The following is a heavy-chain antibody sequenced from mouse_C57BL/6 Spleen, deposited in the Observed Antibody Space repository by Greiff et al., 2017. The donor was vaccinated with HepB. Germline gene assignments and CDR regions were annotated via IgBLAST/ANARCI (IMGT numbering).Heavy chain of an antibody. Sequence: VKLQESGPGLVQPSQSLSITCTVSGFSFTSYGVHWVRQSPGKGLEWLGVIWRGGSTDYNAAFMSRLSITKDNSKSQVFFKMNSLQADDTAIYYCARGIYYDYDEGYYYAMDYWGQGTSVTVSS. CDR1: GFSFTSYG. CDR3: ARGIYYDYDEGYYYAMDY. D-gene: IGHD2-4*01. CDR2: IWRGGST. J-gene: IGHJ4*01. V-gene: IGHV2-5*01.